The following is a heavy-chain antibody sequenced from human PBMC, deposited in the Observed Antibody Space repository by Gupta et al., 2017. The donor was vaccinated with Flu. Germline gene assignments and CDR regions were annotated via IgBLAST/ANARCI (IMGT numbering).Heavy chain of an antibody. CDR3: ARDNGKGYCSSSSCYIYEDI. D-gene: IGHD2-2*02. CDR2: IYSGDNT. J-gene: IGHJ6*04. V-gene: IGHV3-53*01. Sequence: SWVRQAPGKGLEWVSVIYSGDNTYYADSVKGRFTISRDNSKNTLNLQRNSLRAEDTAVYYCARDNGKGYCSSSSCYIYEDIWGKGTTVTVSS.